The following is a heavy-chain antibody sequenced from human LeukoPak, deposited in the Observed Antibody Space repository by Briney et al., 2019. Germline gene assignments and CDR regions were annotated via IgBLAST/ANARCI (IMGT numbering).Heavy chain of an antibody. CDR3: ARHQNLYKYFDY. J-gene: IGHJ4*02. D-gene: IGHD1-14*01. CDR2: INPSGGST. Sequence: ASVKVSCKASGYTFTSYYMHWVRQAPGQGLEWMGIINPSGGSTSYAQKFQGSVTMTRDTSTSTVYMELSSLRSEDTAVYYCARHQNLYKYFDYWGQGTLVTVSS. CDR1: GYTFTSYY. V-gene: IGHV1-46*03.